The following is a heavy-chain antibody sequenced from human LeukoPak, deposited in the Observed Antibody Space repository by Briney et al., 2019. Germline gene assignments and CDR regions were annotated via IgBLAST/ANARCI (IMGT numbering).Heavy chain of an antibody. CDR1: GFTFSSA. D-gene: IGHD4-17*01. Sequence: QTGGSLRLSCAASGFTFSSAMSWVRQAPGKGLEWVSAISGSGGSTDYADSVKGRFTTSRDNSKNTLYLQMNSLRAEDTAVYYCAKDDYGDYLDYWGQGTLVTVSS. CDR2: ISGSGGST. CDR3: AKDDYGDYLDY. J-gene: IGHJ4*02. V-gene: IGHV3-23*01.